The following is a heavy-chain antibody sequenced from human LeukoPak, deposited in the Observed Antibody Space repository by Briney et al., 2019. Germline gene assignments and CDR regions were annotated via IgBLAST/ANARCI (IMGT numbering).Heavy chain of an antibody. Sequence: ASVKVSCKASGYTFTGYYMHWVRQAPGQGLTWMRWINPNTGVTNYAQKFQGRVTMTRATSINTAYRELDRLTSDDTAIYYCARSYCGGDCYWTIDCWGQGTLVTVSS. V-gene: IGHV1-2*02. CDR2: INPNTGVT. D-gene: IGHD2-21*02. CDR1: GYTFTGYY. J-gene: IGHJ4*02. CDR3: ARSYCGGDCYWTIDC.